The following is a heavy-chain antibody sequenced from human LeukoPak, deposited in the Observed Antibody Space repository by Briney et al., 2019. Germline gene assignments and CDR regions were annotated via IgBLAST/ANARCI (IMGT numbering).Heavy chain of an antibody. CDR1: GFTLRGYG. CDR3: TRYDSSRFDP. J-gene: IGHJ5*02. Sequence: PGRSLRLSCALSGFTLRGYGLHWGPPAPGKGAECETGKASDGSRKHYADPVKGRFTISRDNSRHTIDLLTHSLRVGHTAVYHCTRYDSSRFDPWGQGSLVIVSA. CDR2: KASDGSRK. V-gene: IGHV3-30*03. D-gene: IGHD3-3*01.